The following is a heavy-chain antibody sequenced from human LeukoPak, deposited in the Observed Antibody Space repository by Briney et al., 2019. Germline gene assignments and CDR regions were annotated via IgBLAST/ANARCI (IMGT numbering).Heavy chain of an antibody. CDR1: GYTFIDYY. CDR3: ARGSAVSCTNTSCHAPLVF. D-gene: IGHD2-8*01. V-gene: IGHV1-2*02. CDR2: INPQSGAT. Sequence: GASVHLLRKASGYTFIDYYIIWMRQAPGRGLEYMGWINPQSGATRNGQNFQGRINRTRGTSVNTAYMGLGTLSSDDAAIYFCARGSAVSCTNTSCHAPLVFWGQEALETVSS. J-gene: IGHJ1*01.